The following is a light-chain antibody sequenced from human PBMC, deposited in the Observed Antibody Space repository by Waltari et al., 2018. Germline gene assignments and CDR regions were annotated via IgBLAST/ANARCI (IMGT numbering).Light chain of an antibody. Sequence: QAALTQSPSVSGSPGQSVTISCTGTSSDVGGYNRVSWYQQHPGKAPKLMIYEVTKRPSGVSDRFSGSKSGNTASLTISGLQAEDEGDYYCSSYASSINYAVLGGGTRLTVL. V-gene: IGLV2-8*01. CDR3: SSYASSINYAV. CDR2: EVT. CDR1: SSDVGGYNR. J-gene: IGLJ2*01.